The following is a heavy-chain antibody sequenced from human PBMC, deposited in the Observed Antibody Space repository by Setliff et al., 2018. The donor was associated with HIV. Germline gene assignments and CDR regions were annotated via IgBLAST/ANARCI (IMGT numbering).Heavy chain of an antibody. J-gene: IGHJ4*02. CDR3: ARGRFVGFEY. D-gene: IGHD3-16*02. CDR2: IYTSGST. CDR1: AGSISTGSYY. V-gene: IGHV4-61*02. Sequence: SETLPLTCTVAAGSISTGSYYWSWVRQPAGRGLEWLGRIYTSGSTNYNPSLKIRVTMSVDTSKNQFSLNLTSVTAADTAVYYCARGRFVGFEYWGQGTLVTVSS.